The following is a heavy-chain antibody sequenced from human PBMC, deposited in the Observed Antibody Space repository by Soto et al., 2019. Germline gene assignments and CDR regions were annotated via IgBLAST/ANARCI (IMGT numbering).Heavy chain of an antibody. CDR3: ARHWEQWLGYIDY. V-gene: IGHV4-39*01. J-gene: IGHJ4*02. D-gene: IGHD6-19*01. CDR2: IYYTRNT. CDR1: GDSISNGRYF. Sequence: SETLSLTCTTSGDSISNGRYFWGWIRQPPGKGLEWIGSIYYTRNTYYNPSLKSRVTISVDSSKNQFSLKLSSVTAADTAVYYCARHWEQWLGYIDYWGQGTLVTVSS.